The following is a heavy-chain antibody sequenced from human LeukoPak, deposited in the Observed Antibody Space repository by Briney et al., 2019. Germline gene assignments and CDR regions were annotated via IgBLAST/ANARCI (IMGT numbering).Heavy chain of an antibody. CDR1: GFTFSSYA. V-gene: IGHV3-23*01. J-gene: IGHJ4*02. Sequence: GGSLRLSCAASGFTFSSYAMSWVRQAPGKGLEWVSAISGSGGSTYYADSVKGRFTISRDNSKNTLYLQMNSLRADDTAVYYCARSSKWDSSGYLAFFDYWGQGTLVTVSS. CDR3: ARSSKWDSSGYLAFFDY. D-gene: IGHD3-22*01. CDR2: ISGSGGST.